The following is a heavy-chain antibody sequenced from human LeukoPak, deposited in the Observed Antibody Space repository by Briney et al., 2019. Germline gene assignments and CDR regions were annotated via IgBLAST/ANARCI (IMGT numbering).Heavy chain of an antibody. CDR1: GYTFTSYG. V-gene: IGHV1-18*01. CDR3: ARWSYYYDSSGYYNWFDP. J-gene: IGHJ5*02. D-gene: IGHD3-22*01. CDR2: ISACNGNT. Sequence: ASVKVSCKASGYTFTSYGISWVRQAPGQGLEWMGWISACNGNTNYAQKLQGRVTMTTDTSTSTAYMELSRLRSDDTAVYYCARWSYYYDSSGYYNWFDPWGQGTLVTVSS.